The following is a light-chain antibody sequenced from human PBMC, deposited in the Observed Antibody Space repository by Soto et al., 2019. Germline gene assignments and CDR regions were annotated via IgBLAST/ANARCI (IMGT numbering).Light chain of an antibody. Sequence: EIVLTQSPGTLSLSPGERATLSCRASQTVSSSYLAWYQQKPGQAPRLLIYGASTRATGIPGRFSGSASGTDFTLTISRLEPDDFATYYCQQYYTYSTFGQGTKLEIK. J-gene: IGKJ2*01. CDR1: QTVSSSY. CDR3: QQYYTYST. V-gene: IGKV3-20*01. CDR2: GAS.